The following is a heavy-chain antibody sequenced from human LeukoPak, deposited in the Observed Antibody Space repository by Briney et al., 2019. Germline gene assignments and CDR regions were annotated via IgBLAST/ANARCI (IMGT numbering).Heavy chain of an antibody. CDR1: GFTFCSYA. D-gene: IGHD3-10*01. CDR2: FSGSGSSS. Sequence: GGSLRLSCAAYGFTFCSYAMSWVPQAPGKGLEWVSAFSGSGSSSSDVDSVGGRVTVHRDQPTTHRDLQTNSLRAEDTVLCDCAKRVGYGSGSYIAYWGEGSLVSVYS. V-gene: IGHV3-23*01. CDR3: AKRVGYGSGSYIAY. J-gene: IGHJ4*02.